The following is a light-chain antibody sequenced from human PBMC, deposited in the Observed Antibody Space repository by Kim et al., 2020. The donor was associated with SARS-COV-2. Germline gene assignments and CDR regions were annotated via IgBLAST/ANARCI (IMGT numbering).Light chain of an antibody. CDR3: SSYTSSSTRV. J-gene: IGLJ1*01. CDR2: DVS. Sequence: GQSITISCTGTSSDVGGYNYVSWYQQHPGKAPKFMIYDVSNRPSGVSNRFSGSKSGNTASLTISGPQAEDEADYYCSSYTSSSTRVFGTGTKVTVL. CDR1: SSDVGGYNY. V-gene: IGLV2-14*03.